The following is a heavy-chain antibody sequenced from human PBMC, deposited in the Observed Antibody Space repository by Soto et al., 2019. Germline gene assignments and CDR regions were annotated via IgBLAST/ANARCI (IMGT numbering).Heavy chain of an antibody. CDR2: IVSDGSAK. J-gene: IGHJ3*02. CDR3: ARDDAFGNENGFDI. D-gene: IGHD1-1*01. V-gene: IGHV3-33*01. Sequence: QVQLVESGGGVVQPGTSLRLSCAVSGFPFSTYGFHWVRQPPGKGLEWVAVIVSDGSAKYHADSVEGRFTISRDNSKDTLYLQMNSLRAEDTAVYYCARDDAFGNENGFDIWGQGTMVTVSS. CDR1: GFPFSTYG.